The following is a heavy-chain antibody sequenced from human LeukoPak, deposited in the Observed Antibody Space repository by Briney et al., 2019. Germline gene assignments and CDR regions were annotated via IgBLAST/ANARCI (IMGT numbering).Heavy chain of an antibody. CDR1: GDSISSSSYY. V-gene: IGHV4-39*07. J-gene: IGHJ4*02. CDR2: IYYSGST. Sequence: PSETLSLTCTVSGDSISSSSYYWGWIRQPPGKGLEWIGSIYYSGSTNYNPSLKSRVTISVDTSKNQFSLKLSSVTAADTAVYYCATPRGINWGYRAFDYWGQGTLVTVSS. D-gene: IGHD7-27*01. CDR3: ATPRGINWGYRAFDY.